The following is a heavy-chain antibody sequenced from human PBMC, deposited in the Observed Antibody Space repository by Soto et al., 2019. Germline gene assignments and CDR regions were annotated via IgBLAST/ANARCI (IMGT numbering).Heavy chain of an antibody. Sequence: QVPLVQSGAEVKKPGASVKVSCKASGYTFTSYDINWVRQATGQGLEWMGWMNPNSGNTGYAQKFQGRVTMTRNTSISTAYMELSSLRSEDTAVYYCARSRRIGFYDYIWGSYRYYYYMDVWGKGTTVTVSS. CDR2: MNPNSGNT. D-gene: IGHD3-16*02. V-gene: IGHV1-8*01. CDR3: ARSRRIGFYDYIWGSYRYYYYMDV. J-gene: IGHJ6*03. CDR1: GYTFTSYD.